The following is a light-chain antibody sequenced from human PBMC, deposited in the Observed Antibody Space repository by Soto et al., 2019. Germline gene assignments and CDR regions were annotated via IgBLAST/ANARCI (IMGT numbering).Light chain of an antibody. Sequence: AXVGDRVTITCLASQTISSWLAWYQQKPGQAPKLLIYKASSLESAVPSRFSGSGSGTEFTLTISGLQPDDFASYYCQQYNSYPLTFGGGTKVDIK. CDR1: QTISSW. V-gene: IGKV1-5*03. CDR3: QQYNSYPLT. J-gene: IGKJ4*01. CDR2: KAS.